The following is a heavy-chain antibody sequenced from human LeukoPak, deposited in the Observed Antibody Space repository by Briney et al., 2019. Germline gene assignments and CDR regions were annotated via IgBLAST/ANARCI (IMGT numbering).Heavy chain of an antibody. J-gene: IGHJ4*02. CDR2: INHSGST. D-gene: IGHD6-13*01. CDR3: ATKRLAAAGSRGFDY. Sequence: TSETLSLTCAVYGGSFSGYYWSWIRQPPGKGLKWIGEINHSGSTNYNPSLKSRVTISVGTSKNQFSLKLSSVTAADTAVYYCATKRLAAAGSRGFDYWGQGTLVTVSS. V-gene: IGHV4-34*01. CDR1: GGSFSGYY.